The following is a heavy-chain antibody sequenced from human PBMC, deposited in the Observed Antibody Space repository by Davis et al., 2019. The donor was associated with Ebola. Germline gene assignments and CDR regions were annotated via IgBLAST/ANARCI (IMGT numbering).Heavy chain of an antibody. CDR2: ISAYNGNT. J-gene: IGHJ3*02. CDR3: ARGGDWYDAFDI. Sequence: GESLKISCKASGYTFTSYGISWVRQAPGQGLEWMGWISAYNGNTNYAQKLQGRVTITADKSTSTAYMELSSLRSEDTAVYYCARGGDWYDAFDIWGQGTMVTVSS. V-gene: IGHV1-18*01. CDR1: GYTFTSYG. D-gene: IGHD3/OR15-3a*01.